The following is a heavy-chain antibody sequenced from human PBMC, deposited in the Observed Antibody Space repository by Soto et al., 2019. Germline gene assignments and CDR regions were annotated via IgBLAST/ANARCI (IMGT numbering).Heavy chain of an antibody. CDR2: IKQDGSEK. J-gene: IGHJ4*02. Sequence: HPGGSLRLSCAASGFTFSLYWMSWVRQAPGKGLEWVANIKQDGSEKYYVDSVKGRFTISRDNAKNSLYLQMNSLRAEDTALYYCARDPSYDRGPDFGSWGQGTLVTVSS. D-gene: IGHD3-22*01. CDR1: GFTFSLYW. CDR3: ARDPSYDRGPDFGS. V-gene: IGHV3-7*01.